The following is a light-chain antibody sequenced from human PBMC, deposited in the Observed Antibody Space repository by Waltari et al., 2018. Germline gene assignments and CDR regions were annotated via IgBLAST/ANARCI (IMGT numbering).Light chain of an antibody. V-gene: IGKV4-1*01. CDR1: QSVLYSSNNKNY. Sequence: DLVMTQSPDSLAVSLGERATIHCKSSQSVLYSSNNKNYLAWFQQRPGQTPKLLIYWSSTRESGVPDRFSASGSGTDFTLTISSLQAEDVAVYYCLQYYNTPQTFGQGTRVEIK. CDR3: LQYYNTPQT. CDR2: WSS. J-gene: IGKJ1*01.